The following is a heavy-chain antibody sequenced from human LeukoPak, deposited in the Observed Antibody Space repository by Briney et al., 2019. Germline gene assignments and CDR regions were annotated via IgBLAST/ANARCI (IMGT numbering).Heavy chain of an antibody. CDR1: GYTFTSYG. CDR3: ARDSTPPYYYGSGSYAWFDP. CDR2: TSAYNGNT. D-gene: IGHD3-10*01. J-gene: IGHJ5*02. V-gene: IGHV1-18*01. Sequence: ASVKVSCKASGYTFTSYGISWVRQAPGQGLEWMGWTSAYNGNTNYAQKLQGRVTMTTDTSTSTAYMELRSLRSDDTAVYYCARDSTPPYYYGSGSYAWFDPWGQGTLVTVSS.